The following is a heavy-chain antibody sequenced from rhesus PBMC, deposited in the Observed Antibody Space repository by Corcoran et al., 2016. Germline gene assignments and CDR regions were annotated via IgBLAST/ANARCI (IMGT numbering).Heavy chain of an antibody. D-gene: IGHD4-29*01. CDR2: IYDSGGVT. CDR3: ATSYRD. J-gene: IGHJ4*01. CDR1: GASISSNY. V-gene: IGHV4S2*01. Sequence: QVQLQESGPGLVKPSETLPLTCAVSGASISSNYWSWIRQAPGKGLEWIGRIYDSGGVTAYNPSVKSRVAISMDTSRNQCARRLNSVTAADPAIYYCATSYRDWGQGLLVTVSS.